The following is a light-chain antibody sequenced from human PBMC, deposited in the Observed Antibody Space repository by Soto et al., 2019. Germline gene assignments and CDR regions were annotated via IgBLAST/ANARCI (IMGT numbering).Light chain of an antibody. J-gene: IGKJ4*01. CDR2: AAS. Sequence: DIQMTQSPSSLSASVGGRVTITCRASQSISSYLNWYQQKPGKAPKLLIYAASSLQSGVPSRFSGSGSGTDFTLTISSLQPEDFATYYCQPANSFPLTFGGGTKV. CDR1: QSISSY. CDR3: QPANSFPLT. V-gene: IGKV1-39*01.